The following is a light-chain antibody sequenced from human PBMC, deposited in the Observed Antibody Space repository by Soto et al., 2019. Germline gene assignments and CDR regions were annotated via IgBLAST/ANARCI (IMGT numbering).Light chain of an antibody. Sequence: EIVLTQSPGTLSLSPGERATLSCRASQSVSSSYLAWYQQKPGQAPRLLIYGASSRATGIRDRFSGSGSGTYFTITISRLEPEDFAVYYCQQYGSFSVTLGQGTNVEIK. CDR1: QSVSSSY. CDR3: QQYGSFSVT. J-gene: IGKJ1*01. CDR2: GAS. V-gene: IGKV3-20*01.